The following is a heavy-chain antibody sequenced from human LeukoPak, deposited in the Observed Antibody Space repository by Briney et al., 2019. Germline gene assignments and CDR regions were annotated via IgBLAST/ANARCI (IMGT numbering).Heavy chain of an antibody. V-gene: IGHV1-69*05. CDR2: IIPIFGTA. CDR3: ARDMYSSSLGTGWFDP. CDR1: GGTFSSYA. J-gene: IGHJ5*02. Sequence: SVKVSCKASGGTFSSYAISWVRQAPGQGLEWMGGIIPIFGTANYAQKFQGRVTITTDESTSTAYMGLSSLRSEDTAVYYCARDMYSSSLGTGWFDPWGQGTLVTVSS. D-gene: IGHD6-6*01.